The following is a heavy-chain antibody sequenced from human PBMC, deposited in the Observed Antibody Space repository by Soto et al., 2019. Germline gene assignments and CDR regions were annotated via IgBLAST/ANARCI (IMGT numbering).Heavy chain of an antibody. D-gene: IGHD3-10*01. CDR3: ARVLWFGELEYYFDY. CDR2: ISYDGSNK. V-gene: IGHV3-30-3*01. J-gene: IGHJ4*02. Sequence: GGSLRLSCAASGFTFSSYAMSWVRQAPGKGLEWVAVISYDGSNKYYADSVKGRFTISRDNSKNTLYLQMNSLRAEDTAVYYCARVLWFGELEYYFDYWGQGTLVTVSS. CDR1: GFTFSSYA.